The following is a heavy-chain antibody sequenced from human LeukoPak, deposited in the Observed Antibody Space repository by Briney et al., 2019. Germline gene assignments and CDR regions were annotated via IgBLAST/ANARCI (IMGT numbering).Heavy chain of an antibody. CDR1: RFTISSNY. D-gene: IGHD6-19*01. V-gene: IGHV3-66*01. CDR3: ARGLYSSGWYFDY. Sequence: PGGSLRLSCAASRFTISSNYMSWVRQAPGKGLDWVSVISSGASTYYSDSVKGRFTISRDNSKNTLYLQMNTLRAEDTAVYYCARGLYSSGWYFDYWGQGTLVTVSS. J-gene: IGHJ4*02. CDR2: ISSGAST.